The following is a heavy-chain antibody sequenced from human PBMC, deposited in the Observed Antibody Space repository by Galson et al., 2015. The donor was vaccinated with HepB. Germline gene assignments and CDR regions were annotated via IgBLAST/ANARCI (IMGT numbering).Heavy chain of an antibody. CDR2: INSDGSSR. V-gene: IGHV3-74*01. Sequence: SLRLSCAASGITFSGYWMHWVRQAPGKGLVWVARINSDGSSRYYADSVRGRFTISRDNARNTLFLQMDSLRAEDTALFYCARHSGPYLDYWGQGTLVTVSS. J-gene: IGHJ4*02. D-gene: IGHD1-26*01. CDR1: GITFSGYW. CDR3: ARHSGPYLDY.